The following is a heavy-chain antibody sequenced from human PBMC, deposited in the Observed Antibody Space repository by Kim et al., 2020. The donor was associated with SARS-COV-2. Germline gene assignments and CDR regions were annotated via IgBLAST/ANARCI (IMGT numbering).Heavy chain of an antibody. CDR2: ISPYNGNT. CDR1: GYTFTNYG. V-gene: IGHV1-18*04. Sequence: ASVKVSCKASGYTFTNYGISWRRQAPGQGLEWMGWISPYNGNTNYAQNLQGRVTMTTDTSTTTAFMELRSLRSDDTAVYYCARGSGSYKPFDYWGQGTLVTVSS. J-gene: IGHJ4*02. CDR3: ARGSGSYKPFDY. D-gene: IGHD1-26*01.